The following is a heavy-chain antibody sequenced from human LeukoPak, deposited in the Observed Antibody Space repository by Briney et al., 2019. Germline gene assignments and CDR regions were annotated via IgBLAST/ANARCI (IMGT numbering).Heavy chain of an antibody. J-gene: IGHJ3*01. CDR3: ARDCTSDN. Sequence: PGRSLRLSCAASGFTFDDYAMHWVRQGPGKGLEWVSGISWNSGSIGYADSVKGRFTISRDNSRNMLYLQMGSLKTEDMAVYYCARDCTSDNWGQGTMVTVSS. D-gene: IGHD2-2*01. CDR1: GFTFDDYA. V-gene: IGHV3-9*03. CDR2: ISWNSGSI.